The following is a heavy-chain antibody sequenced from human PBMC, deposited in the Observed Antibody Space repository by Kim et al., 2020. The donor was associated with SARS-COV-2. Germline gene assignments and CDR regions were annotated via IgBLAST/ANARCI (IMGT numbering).Heavy chain of an antibody. V-gene: IGHV3-33*01. CDR2: IWYDGTHD. CDR3: AREDAAAALDY. Sequence: GGSLRLSCAASGFGFSDFGMHWVRQAPGRGLEWVALIWYDGTHDYYGDSVRGRFTISRDNSKNTLYLQMNSLNAGDTAVYYCAREDAAAALDYWGQGTLVTVSS. D-gene: IGHD6-13*01. CDR1: GFGFSDFG. J-gene: IGHJ4*02.